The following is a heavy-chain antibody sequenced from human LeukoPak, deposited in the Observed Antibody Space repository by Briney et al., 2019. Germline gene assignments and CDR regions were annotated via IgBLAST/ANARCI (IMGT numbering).Heavy chain of an antibody. J-gene: IGHJ4*02. D-gene: IGHD4-17*01. CDR2: IYTSGST. CDR1: GDSISSYY. CDR3: ARGIYGDYGLGY. Sequence: PSETLSLTCSVSGDSISSYYWSWIRQPAGKGLEGLGRIYTSGSTNYNPSLESRVTMSIDTSKNEFSLKLTSVTAADTAVYLCARGIYGDYGLGYWGQGTLVTVSS. V-gene: IGHV4-4*07.